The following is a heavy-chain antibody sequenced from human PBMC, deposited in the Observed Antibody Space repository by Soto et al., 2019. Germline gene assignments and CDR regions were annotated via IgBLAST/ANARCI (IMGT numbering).Heavy chain of an antibody. CDR1: GGSFSGYY. CDR2: INHSGST. J-gene: IGHJ4*02. V-gene: IGHV4-34*01. D-gene: IGHD2-15*01. Sequence: QVQLQQWGAGLLKPSETLSLTCAVYGGSFSGYYWSWIRQPPGKGLEWIGEINHSGSTNYNPSLKSRVTISVATSKNQFSLKLSSVTAADTAVYYCAGTKYCSGGSCYFDYWGQGTLVTVSS. CDR3: AGTKYCSGGSCYFDY.